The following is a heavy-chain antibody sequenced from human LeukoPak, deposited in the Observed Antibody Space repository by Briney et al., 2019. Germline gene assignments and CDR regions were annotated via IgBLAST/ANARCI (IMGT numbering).Heavy chain of an antibody. J-gene: IGHJ6*03. Sequence: GGSLRLSCAASGFTFSNYAMRWVRQAPGKGLEWVGFIRSKAYGGTTEYAASVKGRFTISRDDSKSIAYLQMNSLKTEDTAVYYCTRASNDEAPYYYYYMDVWGKGTTVTISS. V-gene: IGHV3-49*04. CDR3: TRASNDEAPYYYYYMDV. CDR2: IRSKAYGGTT. CDR1: GFTFSNYA.